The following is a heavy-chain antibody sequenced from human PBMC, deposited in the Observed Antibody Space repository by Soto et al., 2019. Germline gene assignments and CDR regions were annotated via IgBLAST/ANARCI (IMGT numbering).Heavy chain of an antibody. CDR1: GYTFTSYY. J-gene: IGHJ4*01. V-gene: IGHV1-46*04. Sequence: ASVKVSCKASGYTFTSYYMHWVRQAPGQGLEWVGIINPSGGGARYAQKLQGRVTMTRDTSATTIYMELRSLRSEDTAMYYCVSSIDYSDYVFDYWGHGTLVTVSS. CDR3: VSSIDYSDYVFDY. CDR2: INPSGGGA. D-gene: IGHD4-17*01.